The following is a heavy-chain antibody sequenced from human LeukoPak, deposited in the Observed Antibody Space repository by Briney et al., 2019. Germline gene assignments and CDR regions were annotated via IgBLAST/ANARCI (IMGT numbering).Heavy chain of an antibody. J-gene: IGHJ4*02. CDR3: VRGTGY. V-gene: IGHV3-64D*06. Sequence: PGGSLRLSCSVSGFTFSTYVMHWVRQAPGKGLEYVSAISSNGDNPYYADSVKGRFTISRDNSKNTLYLQMSSLRPDDTAVYFCVRGTGYWGQGTLVTVSS. CDR1: GFTFSTYV. CDR2: ISSNGDNP.